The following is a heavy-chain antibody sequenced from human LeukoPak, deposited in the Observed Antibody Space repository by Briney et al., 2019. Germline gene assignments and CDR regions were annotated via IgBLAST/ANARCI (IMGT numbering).Heavy chain of an antibody. D-gene: IGHD3-10*01. Sequence: ASVKVSCKASGYTFTGYYMHWVRQAPGQGLEWMGWINPNSGGTNYAQKFQGRVTMTRDTFISTAYLELSRLRSDDTAVYYCARGPSITMVRGGQWYYYMDVWGKGTTVTISS. V-gene: IGHV1-2*02. CDR2: INPNSGGT. J-gene: IGHJ6*03. CDR3: ARGPSITMVRGGQWYYYMDV. CDR1: GYTFTGYY.